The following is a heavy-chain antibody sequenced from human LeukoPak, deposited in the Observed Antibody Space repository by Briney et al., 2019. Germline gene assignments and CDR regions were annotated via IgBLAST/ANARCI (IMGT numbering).Heavy chain of an antibody. Sequence: GESLKISCKGSGYIFTNYWISWVRQMPGRGLEWMGRIYPTDSYTTYSPSFQGHVTISADKSISTAYLQWSSLKATDTAFYYCARLGYGDYYFDYWGQGTLVTVSS. CDR2: IYPTDSYT. J-gene: IGHJ4*02. CDR3: ARLGYGDYYFDY. D-gene: IGHD4-17*01. V-gene: IGHV5-10-1*01. CDR1: GYIFTNYW.